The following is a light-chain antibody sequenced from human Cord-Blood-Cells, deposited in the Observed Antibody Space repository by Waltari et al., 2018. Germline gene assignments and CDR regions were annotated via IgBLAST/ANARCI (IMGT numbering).Light chain of an antibody. Sequence: QSALTQPASVSGSPGQSITISCTGTSSDVGGYNYVSWYQQPPGKAPKLMLYDVSNRPSGVSNRFSGSKSGNTASLTISGLQAEDEADYYCSSYTSSSTRVFGGGTKLTVL. CDR1: SSDVGGYNY. J-gene: IGLJ3*02. CDR2: DVS. V-gene: IGLV2-14*03. CDR3: SSYTSSSTRV.